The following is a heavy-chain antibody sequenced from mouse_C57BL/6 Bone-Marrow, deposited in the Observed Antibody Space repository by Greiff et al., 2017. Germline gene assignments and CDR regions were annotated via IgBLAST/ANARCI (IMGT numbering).Heavy chain of an antibody. CDR1: GYTFTSYW. J-gene: IGHJ3*01. CDR2: IYPGSGST. V-gene: IGHV1-55*01. CDR3: ARQLRGWFAY. Sequence: QVQLQQPGAELVKPGASVKMSCKASGYTFTSYWITWVKQRPGQGLEWIGDIYPGSGSTNYNEKFKSKATLAVDTSSSTAYMQLSSLPSEDSAVYYCARQLRGWFAYWGQGTLVTVSA. D-gene: IGHD3-2*02.